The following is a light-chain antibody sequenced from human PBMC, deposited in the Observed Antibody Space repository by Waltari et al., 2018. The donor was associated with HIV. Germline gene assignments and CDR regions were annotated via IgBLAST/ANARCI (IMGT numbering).Light chain of an antibody. Sequence: QSVLSQPPSVSGAPGQRVTISCTGSTSNIGAGYDVHWYQLLPGTAPKLLIYTKPYRPSGVPGRFSGSKSDTSASLAITGLQAEDAADYYCQSYDSSLSASVFGGGTKLTVL. J-gene: IGLJ3*02. CDR3: QSYDSSLSASV. V-gene: IGLV1-40*01. CDR1: TSNIGAGYD. CDR2: TKP.